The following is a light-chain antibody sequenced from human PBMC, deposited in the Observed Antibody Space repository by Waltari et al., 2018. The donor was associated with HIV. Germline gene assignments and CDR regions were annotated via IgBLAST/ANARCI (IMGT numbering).Light chain of an antibody. CDR3: SSQGDRLRVL. Sequence: HSALTQPPSASGSLGQSVTISCTGSSSDIGAYDFVSWFQQHPHSAPRLLLYEVTRRPSTVSNRSADSRAGNSAFLTVAGGQAGDEAAYFCSSQGDRLRVLFGGGTNLT. J-gene: IGLJ2*01. CDR1: SSDIGAYDF. V-gene: IGLV2-8*01. CDR2: EVT.